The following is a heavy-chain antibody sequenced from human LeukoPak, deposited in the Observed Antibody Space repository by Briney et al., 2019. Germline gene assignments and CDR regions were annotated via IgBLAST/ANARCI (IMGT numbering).Heavy chain of an antibody. Sequence: SETLSLTCTVSSGSISSYSYYWGWIRQPPGKGLEWIGSIYYSGSTYYNPSLKSRVTISVDTSKNQFSLKLTSVTAADTAVYYCARGGGGSYLYWYFDLWGRGTLVTVSS. CDR1: SGSISSYSYY. J-gene: IGHJ2*01. V-gene: IGHV4-39*07. D-gene: IGHD1-26*01. CDR2: IYYSGST. CDR3: ARGGGGSYLYWYFDL.